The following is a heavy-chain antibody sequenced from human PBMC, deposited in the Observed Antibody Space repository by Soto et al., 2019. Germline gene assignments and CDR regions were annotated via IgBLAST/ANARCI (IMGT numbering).Heavy chain of an antibody. V-gene: IGHV1-18*04. J-gene: IGHJ4*02. CDR1: GYTFSNFG. D-gene: IGHD1-26*01. CDR3: ARARMYSGAYHDY. CDR2: ITPYNGNA. Sequence: QVPLVQSGAEVENPGASVKVSCKASGYTFSNFGINWVRQAPGQGLEWMGWITPYNGNANYAQKYQDRLTVTTDTSTNTAYLELRSLRSDDTAVYFCARARMYSGAYHDYWGQGTLATVSS.